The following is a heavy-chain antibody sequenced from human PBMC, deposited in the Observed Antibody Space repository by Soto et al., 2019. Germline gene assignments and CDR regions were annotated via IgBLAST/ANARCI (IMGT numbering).Heavy chain of an antibody. CDR2: IVVGSGNT. V-gene: IGHV1-58*01. CDR1: GFTFTSSA. Sequence: GASVKVSCKASGFTFTSSAVQWVRQARGQRLEWIGWIVVGSGNTNYAQKFQERVTITRDMSTSTAYMELSSLRSEDTAVYYCAADRDYYDSSLFDYWGQGTLVTVSS. D-gene: IGHD3-22*01. CDR3: AADRDYYDSSLFDY. J-gene: IGHJ4*02.